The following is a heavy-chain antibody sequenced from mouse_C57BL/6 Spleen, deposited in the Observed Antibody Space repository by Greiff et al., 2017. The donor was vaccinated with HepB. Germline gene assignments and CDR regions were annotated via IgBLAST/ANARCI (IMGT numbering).Heavy chain of an antibody. J-gene: IGHJ4*01. CDR3: TEYGFYAMDY. D-gene: IGHD2-10*02. V-gene: IGHV1-15*01. CDR1: GYTFTDYE. Sequence: QVQLQQSGAELVRPGASVTLSCKASGYTFTDYEMHWVKQTPVHGLEWIGAIDPETGGNAYNQKFKGKAILTADKSSSTAYMELRSLTSEDSAVYYCTEYGFYAMDYWGQGTSVTVSS. CDR2: IDPETGGN.